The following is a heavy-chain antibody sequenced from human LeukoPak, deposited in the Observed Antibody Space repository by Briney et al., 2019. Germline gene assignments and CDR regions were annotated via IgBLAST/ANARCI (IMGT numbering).Heavy chain of an antibody. CDR3: ARGLRGRDGYNYPFDY. J-gene: IGHJ4*02. Sequence: ASVKVSCKASGSTFTSYYMHLVRQAPGQGLEWMGIINPSGGSTSYAQKFQGRVTMTRDTSTSTVYMELSSLRSEDTAVYYCARGLRGRDGYNYPFDYWGQGTLVTVSS. CDR2: INPSGGST. D-gene: IGHD5-24*01. CDR1: GSTFTSYY. V-gene: IGHV1-46*01.